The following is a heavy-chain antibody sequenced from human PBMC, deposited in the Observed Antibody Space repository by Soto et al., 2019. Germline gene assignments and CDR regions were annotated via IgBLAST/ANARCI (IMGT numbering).Heavy chain of an antibody. D-gene: IGHD2-15*01. V-gene: IGHV1-18*01. Sequence: ASVKVSCKASGYTFTSDGISWVRQAPGQGLEWMGWISAYNGNTNYAQKLQGRVTMTTDTSTSTAYMELRSLRSDDTAVYYCASLLGYCSGGSCYNWFDPWGQGTLVTVSS. CDR1: GYTFTSDG. CDR3: ASLLGYCSGGSCYNWFDP. J-gene: IGHJ5*02. CDR2: ISAYNGNT.